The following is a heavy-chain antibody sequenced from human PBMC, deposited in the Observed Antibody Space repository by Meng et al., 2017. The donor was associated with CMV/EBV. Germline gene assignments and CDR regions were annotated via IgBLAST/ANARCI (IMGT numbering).Heavy chain of an antibody. CDR3: AREAHEGSYNWFDP. CDR1: GFTFSTYG. D-gene: IGHD1-26*01. V-gene: IGHV3-30*02. Sequence: GESLKISCAASGFTFSTYGVHWVRQAPGKGLEWVAFVQYDGINKYYADSVKGRFTLSRDNSKNTLYLQMNSLRAEDTAVYYCAREAHEGSYNWFDPWGQGTLVTVSS. CDR2: VQYDGINK. J-gene: IGHJ5*02.